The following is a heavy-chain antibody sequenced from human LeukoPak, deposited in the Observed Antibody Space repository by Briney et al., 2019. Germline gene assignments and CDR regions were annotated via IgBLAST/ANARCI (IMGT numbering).Heavy chain of an antibody. J-gene: IGHJ3*02. CDR1: GGSISSGGYS. CDR2: IYYSGST. V-gene: IGHV4-31*03. Sequence: SETLSLTCTVSGGSISSGGYSWSWIRQHPGKGLEGIGYIYYSGSTYYNPSLKSRVTISVDTSKNQFSLKLSSVTAADTAVYYCAGFATYYYDSSGHDAFGIWGQGTMVTVSS. CDR3: AGFATYYYDSSGHDAFGI. D-gene: IGHD3-22*01.